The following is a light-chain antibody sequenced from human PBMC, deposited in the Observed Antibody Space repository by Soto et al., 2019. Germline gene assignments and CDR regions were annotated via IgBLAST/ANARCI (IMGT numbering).Light chain of an antibody. CDR1: QSISTY. J-gene: IGKJ4*01. CDR3: QQYNSYSPLT. Sequence: DIQMTQSPSSLSASVGDRVTITCRASQSISTYVNWYQQKPGKAPKLLIYKASSLESGGPSRFSGSGSGTEFTLTISSLQPDDFATYYCQQYNSYSPLTFGGGTKVEIK. V-gene: IGKV1-5*03. CDR2: KAS.